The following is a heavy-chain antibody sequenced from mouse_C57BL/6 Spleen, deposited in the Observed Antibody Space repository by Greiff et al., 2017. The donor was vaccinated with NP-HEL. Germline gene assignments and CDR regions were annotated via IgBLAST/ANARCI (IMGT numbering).Heavy chain of an antibody. J-gene: IGHJ2*01. CDR3: AKLSTTVVAHFDY. Sequence: QVQLQQSGAELARPGASVKLSCKASGYTFTSYGISWVKQRTGQGLEWIGEIYPRSGNTYYNEKFKGKATLTADKSSSTAYMELRSLTSEYSAVYFCAKLSTTVVAHFDYWGKGTTLTVSS. D-gene: IGHD1-1*01. CDR2: IYPRSGNT. V-gene: IGHV1-81*01. CDR1: GYTFTSYG.